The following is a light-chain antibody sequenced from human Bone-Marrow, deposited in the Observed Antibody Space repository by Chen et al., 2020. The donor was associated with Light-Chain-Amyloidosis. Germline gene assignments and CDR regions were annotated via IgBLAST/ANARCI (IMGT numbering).Light chain of an antibody. CDR2: RDT. J-gene: IGLJ2*01. Sequence: SYELTQPPSVSVPPGQTDRINCSGDDLPTKYAYWYQQKPGQAPVLVIHRDTERPSGISERFSCSSSGTTATLTISGVQAEDEADYHCQSADSSGTYEVIFGGGTKLTVL. V-gene: IGLV3-25*03. CDR1: DLPTKY. CDR3: QSADSSGTYEVI.